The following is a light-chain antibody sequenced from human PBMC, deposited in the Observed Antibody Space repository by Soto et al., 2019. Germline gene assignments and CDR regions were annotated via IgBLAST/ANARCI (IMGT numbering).Light chain of an antibody. V-gene: IGKV3-20*01. CDR3: QQYGNSPWT. CDR2: GAS. CDR1: QSVSSNY. Sequence: IVLTQSPGTLSLSPGERATLSCRASQSVSSNYLAWYQQKPGQAPRLLIYGASSRATGIPDRFSGSGSGTDFTLTISRLEPEDFAAYYCQQYGNSPWTFGQGTKVEIK. J-gene: IGKJ1*01.